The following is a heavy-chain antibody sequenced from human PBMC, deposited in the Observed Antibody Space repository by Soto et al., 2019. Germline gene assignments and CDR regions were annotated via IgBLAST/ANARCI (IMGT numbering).Heavy chain of an antibody. J-gene: IGHJ4*02. CDR3: ASWGTEKWLGQVGGDYFDY. Sequence: SETLSLTCTVSGGSISSSSYYWGWIRQPPGQGLEWLGTIYSLGNTYYNPSLKSRVTISVDTSKNQLFLKLSSVTAADTAVYYCASWGTEKWLGQVGGDYFDYWGQGTLVTVSS. V-gene: IGHV4-39*01. CDR2: IYSLGNT. CDR1: GGSISSSSYY. D-gene: IGHD6-19*01.